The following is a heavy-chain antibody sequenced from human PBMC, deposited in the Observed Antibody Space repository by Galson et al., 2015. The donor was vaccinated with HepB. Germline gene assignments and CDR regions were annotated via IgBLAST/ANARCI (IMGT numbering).Heavy chain of an antibody. CDR1: GFSFSSYT. D-gene: IGHD6-13*01. Sequence: SLRLSCAASGFSFSSYTMHWVRQAPGKGLEWVAVISFDASYKYYTDSVKGRFTISRDNSKNTLYLQMNSLRTDDTAIYYCASAAYTSGWYVSGFDPWGQGTLVTVSS. CDR3: ASAAYTSGWYVSGFDP. V-gene: IGHV3-30*04. J-gene: IGHJ5*02. CDR2: ISFDASYK.